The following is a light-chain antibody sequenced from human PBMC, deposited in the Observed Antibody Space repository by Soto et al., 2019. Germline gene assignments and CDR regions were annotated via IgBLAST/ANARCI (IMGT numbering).Light chain of an antibody. CDR1: SSNIGAGYD. J-gene: IGLJ1*01. Sequence: QSVLTQPPSVSGAPGQRVTISCTGSSSNIGAGYDVHWYQQLPGTAPKLLIYGNSNRSSGVPDRFSGSKSGTSASLAITGLQAEDEADYYCQSYDSSLSGVVFGTGTKLTVL. V-gene: IGLV1-40*01. CDR3: QSYDSSLSGVV. CDR2: GNS.